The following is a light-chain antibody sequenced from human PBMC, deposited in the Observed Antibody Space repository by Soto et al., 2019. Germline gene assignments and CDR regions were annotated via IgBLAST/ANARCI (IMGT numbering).Light chain of an antibody. CDR2: EVT. J-gene: IGLJ1*01. Sequence: QSALTQPASVSASPGQSIAISCSGTSSDVGAYDYVSWYQHNPGKAPKLIIYEVTYRPSGVSNRFSASKSGNTASLTISGLQAEDEADYYCSSYTRSSTYVFGTGTKLTVL. CDR1: SSDVGAYDY. V-gene: IGLV2-14*01. CDR3: SSYTRSSTYV.